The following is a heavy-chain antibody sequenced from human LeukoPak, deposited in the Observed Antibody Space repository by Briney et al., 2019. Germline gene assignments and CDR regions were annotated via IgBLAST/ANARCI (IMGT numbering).Heavy chain of an antibody. CDR2: IYYSGST. V-gene: IGHV4-59*12. D-gene: IGHD4-17*01. Sequence: SETLSLTCTVSGDSISSYYWSWIRQPPGKGLEWIGYIYYSGSTNYNPSLESRVTMSVDTSKNQFSLKLSSVTAADTAVYYCARLSTVTTSFDYWGQGTLVTVSS. J-gene: IGHJ4*02. CDR1: GDSISSYY. CDR3: ARLSTVTTSFDY.